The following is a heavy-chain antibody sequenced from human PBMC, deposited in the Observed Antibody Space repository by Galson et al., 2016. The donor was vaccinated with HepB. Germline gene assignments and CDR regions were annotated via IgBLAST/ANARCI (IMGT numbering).Heavy chain of an antibody. CDR1: GGSISSHY. D-gene: IGHD6-19*01. CDR3: ARMRSGGWFDY. J-gene: IGHJ4*02. V-gene: IGHV4-59*11. CDR2: IYDSKTT. Sequence: SETLSLTCTVSGGSISSHYWSWIRQPPGKGLEWIGYIYDSKTTNYNPSLRSRVTISADTSKNQFSVKVTSVTAADTAVYYCARMRSGGWFDYWGQGTLVTVSS.